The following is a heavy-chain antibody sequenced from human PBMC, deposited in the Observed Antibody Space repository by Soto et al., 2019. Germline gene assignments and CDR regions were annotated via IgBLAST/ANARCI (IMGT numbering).Heavy chain of an antibody. CDR1: GYTFTSYY. J-gene: IGHJ5*02. D-gene: IGHD5-12*01. CDR2: INPSGGST. V-gene: IGHV1-46*01. Sequence: GASVKVSCKASGYTFTSYYMHWVRQAPGQGLEWMGIINPSGGSTSYAQKFQGRVTMTRDTSTSTVYMELSSLRSEDTAVYYCARVFSGYNSENWFDPWGQGTLVTVSS. CDR3: ARVFSGYNSENWFDP.